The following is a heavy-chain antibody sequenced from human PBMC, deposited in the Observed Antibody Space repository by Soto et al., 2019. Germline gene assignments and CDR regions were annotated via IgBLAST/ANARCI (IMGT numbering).Heavy chain of an antibody. CDR1: GYTFTSYG. V-gene: IGHV1-18*01. CDR2: ISAYNGNT. J-gene: IGHJ3*02. CDR3: ARDITMIVVVTPDAFDI. D-gene: IGHD3-22*01. Sequence: GASVKVSCKASGYTFTSYGISWVRQAPGQGLEWMGWISAYNGNTNYAQKLQGRVTMTTDTSTSTAYMELRSPRSDDTAVYYCARDITMIVVVTPDAFDIWGQGTMVTVSS.